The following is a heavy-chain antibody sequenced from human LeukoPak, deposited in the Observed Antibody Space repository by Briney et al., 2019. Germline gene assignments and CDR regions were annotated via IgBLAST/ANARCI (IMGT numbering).Heavy chain of an antibody. CDR2: IYHSGST. V-gene: IGHV4-4*02. CDR1: GGSISSSNW. CDR3: ARVGSPLLRGARCFDY. D-gene: IGHD2-15*01. J-gene: IGHJ4*02. Sequence: PSGTLSLTCAVSGGSISSSNWWSWVRQPPGKGLEWIGEIYHSGSTNYNPSLKSRVTISVDKSKNQFSLKLSSVTAADTAVYYCARVGSPLLRGARCFDYWGQGTLVTVSS.